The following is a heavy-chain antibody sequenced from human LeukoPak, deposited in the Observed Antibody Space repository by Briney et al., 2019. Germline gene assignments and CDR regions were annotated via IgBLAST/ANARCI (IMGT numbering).Heavy chain of an antibody. D-gene: IGHD6-19*01. J-gene: IGHJ4*02. CDR3: AKTTGGWPRFFDH. V-gene: IGHV3-30*18. Sequence: GGSLRLSCAASGHPFSGSDIHWVRQAPGKGLEWVAFVSHEGTSKFYAESVKGRFGISKDNSKGTTYLQMNGLRPDDTAVYYCAKTTGGWPRFFDHWGQGTLVAVSS. CDR1: GHPFSGSD. CDR2: VSHEGTSK.